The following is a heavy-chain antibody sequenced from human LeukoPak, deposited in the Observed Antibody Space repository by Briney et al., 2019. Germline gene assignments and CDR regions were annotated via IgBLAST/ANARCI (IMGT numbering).Heavy chain of an antibody. Sequence: SETLSLTCVVSGGSINSDFWSWIRQPAGKGLEWIGRVYTNGGTNYNPSLKSRVTISIDTAKNQFSLRVRSVTAADTAIYYCAGGHSGSSAKILYYYYMDVWGIGTTVTVSS. J-gene: IGHJ6*03. V-gene: IGHV4-4*07. CDR3: AGGHSGSSAKILYYYYMDV. CDR1: GGSINSDF. D-gene: IGHD1-26*01. CDR2: VYTNGGT.